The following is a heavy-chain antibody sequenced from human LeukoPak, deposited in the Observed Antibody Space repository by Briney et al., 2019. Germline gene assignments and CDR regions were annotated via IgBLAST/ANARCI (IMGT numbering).Heavy chain of an antibody. D-gene: IGHD4-17*01. CDR1: GGSFSGYY. CDR2: INHSGST. J-gene: IGHJ4*02. V-gene: IGHV4-34*01. CDR3: ARKLGIFTVTTAFDY. Sequence: SETLSLTCAVYGGSFSGYYWSWIRQPPGKGLEWIGEINHSGSTNYNPSLKSRVTISVDTSKNQFSLKLSSVTAADTAVYYCARKLGIFTVTTAFDYWGQGILVTVSS.